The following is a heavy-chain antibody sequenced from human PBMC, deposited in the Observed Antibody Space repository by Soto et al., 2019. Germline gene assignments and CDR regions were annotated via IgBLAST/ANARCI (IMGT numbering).Heavy chain of an antibody. CDR1: GYTFTNYA. J-gene: IGHJ5*02. CDR3: GRDQSGIGYYVDWFDP. D-gene: IGHD3-10*02. V-gene: IGHV1-3*01. Sequence: ASVKVSCKASGYTFTNYAMHWVRQAPGQRLEWMGWINAGNGNTKYSQKFQGRVTITRDTAATTVNMELTSLTSEDTAIYYCGRDQSGIGYYVDWFDPWGQGTLVTVSS. CDR2: INAGNGNT.